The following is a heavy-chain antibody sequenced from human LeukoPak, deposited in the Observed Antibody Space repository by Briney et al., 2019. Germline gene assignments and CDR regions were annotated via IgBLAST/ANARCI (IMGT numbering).Heavy chain of an antibody. D-gene: IGHD2-2*01. CDR1: GFTFSSYA. V-gene: IGHV3-23*01. CDR3: AKVGCSSTSCPSDY. Sequence: GGSLRLSCAASGFTFSSYAMSWVRQAPGKGLEWVSAISGSGGSTYYADSVKGRFTIFRDNSKNTLYLQMNSLRAEDTAVYYCAKVGCSSTSCPSDYWGQGTLVTVSS. J-gene: IGHJ4*02. CDR2: ISGSGGST.